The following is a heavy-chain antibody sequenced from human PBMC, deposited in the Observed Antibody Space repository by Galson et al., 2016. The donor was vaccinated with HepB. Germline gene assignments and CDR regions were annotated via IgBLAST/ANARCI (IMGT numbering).Heavy chain of an antibody. J-gene: IGHJ4*02. CDR3: AKDDPGSCDY. Sequence: SLRLSCAASGFTFSRYGIHWVRQAPGKGLEWLAVVSNDGTRKYHADSVKGRLTISRDNSKNTVYVQMNGLKTEDTALYYCAKDDPGSCDYWGQGTPVTVSP. D-gene: IGHD1-26*01. CDR2: VSNDGTRK. CDR1: GFTFSRYG. V-gene: IGHV3-30*18.